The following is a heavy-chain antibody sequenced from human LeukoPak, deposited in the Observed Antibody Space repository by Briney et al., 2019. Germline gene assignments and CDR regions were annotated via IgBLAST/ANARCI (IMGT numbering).Heavy chain of an antibody. J-gene: IGHJ4*02. CDR2: IYYSGNT. CDR3: ARQRYCSGGSCYSDY. CDR1: GVSISSSNSY. V-gene: IGHV4-39*01. Sequence: SETLSLTCTVSGVSISSSNSYWGWIRQPPGKGLEWIGSIYYSGNTYYNASLKSQVSISIDTSKNQFSLKLSSVTAADTAVYYCARQRYCSGGSCYSDYWGQGTLVTVSS. D-gene: IGHD2-15*01.